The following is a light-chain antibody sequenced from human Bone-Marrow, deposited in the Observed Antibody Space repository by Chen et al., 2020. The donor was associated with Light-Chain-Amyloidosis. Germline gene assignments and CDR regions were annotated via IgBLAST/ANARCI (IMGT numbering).Light chain of an antibody. CDR1: QDIARS. Sequence: DIQMTQSPSSLSASVGDTVSISCRASQDIARSLAWYQQKPGRAPELLVYDAYALKSGVPSRFCGSGSGTHYILTITSLQPEDFATYHCQQFYGDQWTFGQGTKVEIK. J-gene: IGKJ1*01. CDR2: DAY. V-gene: IGKV1-NL1*01. CDR3: QQFYGDQWT.